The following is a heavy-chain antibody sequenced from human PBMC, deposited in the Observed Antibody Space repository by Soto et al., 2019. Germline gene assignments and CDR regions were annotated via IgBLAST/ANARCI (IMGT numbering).Heavy chain of an antibody. D-gene: IGHD1-20*01. CDR3: AKAISGTTGGMDV. CDR1: GFTFSNNA. J-gene: IGHJ6*02. V-gene: IGHV3-23*01. CDR2: ISGTGAGT. Sequence: GGSLRLSCAASGFTFSNNAMSWVRQAPGKGLEWVSSISGTGAGTYYADSVKGRFTISRDNSKNTLFLQMNRLRAEDSAVYYCAKAISGTTGGMDVWGQDTTVTVS.